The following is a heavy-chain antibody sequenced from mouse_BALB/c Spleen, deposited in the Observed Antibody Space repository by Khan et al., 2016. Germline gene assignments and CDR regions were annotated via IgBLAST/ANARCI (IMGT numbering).Heavy chain of an antibody. CDR3: ERRGHIYYYGSTYGY. D-gene: IGHD1-1*01. CDR1: GFNIKDTF. CDR2: IDPANGNT. V-gene: IGHV14-3*02. J-gene: IGHJ2*01. Sequence: VQLQQSGAELVKPGASVKLSCTASGFNIKDTFMHWVKQRPEQGLEWIGRIDPANGNTRYDPKFQGKATITADTSSNTAYLQLSSLTSEDTAVYYCERRGHIYYYGSTYGYWGQGTTRTVSS.